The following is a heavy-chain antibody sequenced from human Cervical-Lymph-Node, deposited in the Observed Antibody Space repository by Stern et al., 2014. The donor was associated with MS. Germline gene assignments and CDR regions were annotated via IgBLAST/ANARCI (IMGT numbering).Heavy chain of an antibody. CDR1: GFSFSDYY. V-gene: IGHV3-11*01. Sequence: VHLVESGGGLVKPGGSLRLSCAASGFSFSDYYMHWIRQAPGKGLEWVSYISGRDGTIFYADSVKGRFTISRDNAKKSLYLQMNSLKAEDTAVYYCARAGGSKDDFWGQGTLVTVSS. D-gene: IGHD3-10*01. CDR2: ISGRDGTI. CDR3: ARAGGSKDDF. J-gene: IGHJ4*02.